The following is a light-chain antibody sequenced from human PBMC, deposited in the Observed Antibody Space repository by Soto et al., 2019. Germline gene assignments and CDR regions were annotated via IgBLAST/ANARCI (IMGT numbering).Light chain of an antibody. V-gene: IGKV3-20*01. Sequence: DIVLTQSPGTLSLSPGDTATLSCKASQTGSTSFSWYQQKPGQPPTLLIYGETFRATGIPDRFSGSGSGTDFTLTISRLEPEDFAVYYCQWSGGSVSFGGGTKVEF. J-gene: IGKJ4*01. CDR3: QWSGGSVS. CDR2: GET. CDR1: QTGSTS.